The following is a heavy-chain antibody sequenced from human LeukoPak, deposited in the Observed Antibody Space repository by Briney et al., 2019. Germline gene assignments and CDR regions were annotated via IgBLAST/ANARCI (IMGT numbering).Heavy chain of an antibody. D-gene: IGHD6-19*01. CDR1: GFSFSSYG. J-gene: IGHJ4*02. CDR2: ISGGGGST. CDR3: AKASGSSSGWRFDY. Sequence: TGGSLRLSYAASGFSFSSYGMSWVRQAPGKGLEWVSSISGGGGSTYYADSVKGRFTISRDNSKNTLYLQMNSLRAEDTAVYYCAKASGSSSGWRFDYWGQGILVTVSS. V-gene: IGHV3-23*01.